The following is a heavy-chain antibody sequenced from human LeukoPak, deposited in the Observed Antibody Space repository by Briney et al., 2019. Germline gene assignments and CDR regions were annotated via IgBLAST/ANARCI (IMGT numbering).Heavy chain of an antibody. D-gene: IGHD3-9*01. J-gene: IGHJ4*02. V-gene: IGHV3-74*01. CDR3: AKAKYDILTGYPWGYFDY. CDR2: INSDGSST. Sequence: PGGSLRLPCAASGFTFSNYWMHWVRQAPGKGLVWVSRINSDGSSTTYADSVKGRFTISRDNAKNTLYLQMNSLRAEDTAVYYCAKAKYDILTGYPWGYFDYWGQGTLVTVSS. CDR1: GFTFSNYW.